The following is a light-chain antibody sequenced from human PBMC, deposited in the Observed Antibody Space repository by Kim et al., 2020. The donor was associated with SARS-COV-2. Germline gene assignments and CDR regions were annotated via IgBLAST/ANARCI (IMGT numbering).Light chain of an antibody. J-gene: IGLJ3*02. CDR2: EDN. Sequence: LTQPHSVSESPGKTVTISCTRGSGSIASNYVQWYQQRPGSAPTTVIYEDNQRPSGVPDRFSGSIDSSSNSASLTISGLKTEDEADYYCQSYDSSNWVFGGGTQLTVL. CDR1: SGSIASNY. V-gene: IGLV6-57*03. CDR3: QSYDSSNWV.